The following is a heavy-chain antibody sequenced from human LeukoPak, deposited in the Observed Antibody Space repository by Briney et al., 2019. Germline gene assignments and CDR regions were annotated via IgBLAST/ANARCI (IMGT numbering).Heavy chain of an antibody. CDR3: ARAFSYYDFWSGTDY. J-gene: IGHJ4*02. CDR1: GFTFSSYW. D-gene: IGHD3-3*01. CDR2: INTDGSST. V-gene: IGHV3-74*01. Sequence: GGSLRLSCAASGFTFSSYWMHWVRQAPGKGLVWVSRINTDGSSTSYADSVKGRFGISRDSAKNTLYLQMKSLRAEDTAVYYCARAFSYYDFWSGTDYWGQGTLVTVSS.